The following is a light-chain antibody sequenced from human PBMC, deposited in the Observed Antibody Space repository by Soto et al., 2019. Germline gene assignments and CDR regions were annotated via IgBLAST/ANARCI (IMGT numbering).Light chain of an antibody. J-gene: IGLJ1*01. CDR1: SSDVGSYHY. CDR2: EVS. V-gene: IGLV2-14*01. Sequence: QSVLTQPASVSGSPGQSITISCTGTSSDVGSYHYVSLFQQHPGKAPKLIIFEVSDRPSGVSTRFSGSKSGDTASLTISGLQADDEADYYCSSYTSGRDVYVFGGGTKVTVL. CDR3: SSYTSGRDVYV.